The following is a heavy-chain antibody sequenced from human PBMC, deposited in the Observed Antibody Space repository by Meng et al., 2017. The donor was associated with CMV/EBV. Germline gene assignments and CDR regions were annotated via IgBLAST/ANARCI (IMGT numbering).Heavy chain of an antibody. Sequence: SETLSLTCTVSGGSISSYYWSWIRQPPGKGLEWIGYIYYSGSTNYNPSPKSRVTISVDTSKNQFSLKLSSVTAADTAVYYCASFPHYYYYGMDVWGQGTTVTVSS. CDR3: ASFPHYYYYGMDV. CDR2: IYYSGST. CDR1: GGSISSYY. V-gene: IGHV4-59*01. J-gene: IGHJ6*02.